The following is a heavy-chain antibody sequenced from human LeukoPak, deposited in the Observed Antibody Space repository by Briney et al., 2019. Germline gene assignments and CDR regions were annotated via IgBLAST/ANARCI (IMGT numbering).Heavy chain of an antibody. J-gene: IGHJ4*02. Sequence: ASXXVSFKVSGYTLTELSMHWVRQAPGKGLEWMGGFDPEDGETIYAQKFQGRVTITEDTSTDTAYMELSSLRSEDTAVYYCATYARWLQFFAFDYWGQGTLVTVSS. V-gene: IGHV1-24*01. D-gene: IGHD5-24*01. CDR1: GYTLTELS. CDR3: ATYARWLQFFAFDY. CDR2: FDPEDGET.